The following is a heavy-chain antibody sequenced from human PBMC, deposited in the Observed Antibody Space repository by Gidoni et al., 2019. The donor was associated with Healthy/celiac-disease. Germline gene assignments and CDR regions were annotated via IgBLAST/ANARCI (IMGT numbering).Heavy chain of an antibody. Sequence: EVQLVQSGAEVKKPGESLRISCKGSGYSFSSYWLSWVRQMPGKGLEWMGRIDPSDSYTNYSPSFQGHVTISADKSISTAYLQWSSLKASDTAMYYCARHPYYDFPDGGGWFDPWGQGTLVTVSS. CDR2: IDPSDSYT. J-gene: IGHJ5*02. CDR1: GYSFSSYW. D-gene: IGHD3-3*01. CDR3: ARHPYYDFPDGGGWFDP. V-gene: IGHV5-10-1*03.